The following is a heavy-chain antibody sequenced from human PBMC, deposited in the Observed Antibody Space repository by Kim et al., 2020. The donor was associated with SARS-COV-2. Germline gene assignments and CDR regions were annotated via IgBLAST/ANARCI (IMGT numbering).Heavy chain of an antibody. CDR2: IGAGDG. Sequence: GGSLRLSCAASGFTFSSSAMSWVRQAPGKGLEWVSSIGAGDGSYADSVKGRFTISRDNSKNTLYLQMNSLRAEDTAVYFCAKGYSTYAAFDPWGQGTLVTVSS. CDR1: GFTFSSSA. J-gene: IGHJ5*02. CDR3: AKGYSTYAAFDP. D-gene: IGHD2-8*01. V-gene: IGHV3-23*01.